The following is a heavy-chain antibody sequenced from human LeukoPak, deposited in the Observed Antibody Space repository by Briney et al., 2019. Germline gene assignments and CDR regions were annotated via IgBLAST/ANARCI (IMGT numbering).Heavy chain of an antibody. Sequence: GRSLRLSCAASGFTFSTSGMHWVRQAPGKGLEWVAVIWYDGSNKHYAESVKGRFSISRDNSKSTLYLQMNSLRAEDTAVYYCARARGVSTSYRPIDYWGQGTLVTVSS. D-gene: IGHD2/OR15-2a*01. CDR3: ARARGVSTSYRPIDY. J-gene: IGHJ4*02. CDR1: GFTFSTSG. V-gene: IGHV3-33*01. CDR2: IWYDGSNK.